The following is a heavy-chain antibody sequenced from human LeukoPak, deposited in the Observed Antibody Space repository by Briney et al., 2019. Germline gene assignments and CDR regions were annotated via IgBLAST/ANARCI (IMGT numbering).Heavy chain of an antibody. CDR1: GFTFSNYW. Sequence: GGSLRLSCAASGFTFSNYWLNWVRQAPGKGLEWVSYISSSGSTIYYADSVKGRFTISRDNAKNSLYLQMNSLRAEDTAVYYCARVRDIVVVPAAIRGGYYFDYWGQGTLVTVSS. V-gene: IGHV3-48*04. D-gene: IGHD2-2*02. CDR3: ARVRDIVVVPAAIRGGYYFDY. J-gene: IGHJ4*02. CDR2: ISSSGSTI.